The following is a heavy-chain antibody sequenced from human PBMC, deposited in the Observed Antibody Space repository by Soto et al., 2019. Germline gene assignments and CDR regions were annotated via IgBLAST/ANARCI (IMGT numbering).Heavy chain of an antibody. V-gene: IGHV3-30-3*01. CDR3: ARPGGSYSYYYYYGMDV. J-gene: IGHJ6*02. CDR1: GFTFSGYA. CDR2: ISYDGSNK. Sequence: GGSLRLSCAASGFTFSGYAMHWVRQAPGKGLEWVAVISYDGSNKYYADSVKGRFTISRDNSKNTLYLQMNSLRAEDTAVYYCARPGGSYSYYYYYGMDVWGQGTTVTVSS. D-gene: IGHD1-26*01.